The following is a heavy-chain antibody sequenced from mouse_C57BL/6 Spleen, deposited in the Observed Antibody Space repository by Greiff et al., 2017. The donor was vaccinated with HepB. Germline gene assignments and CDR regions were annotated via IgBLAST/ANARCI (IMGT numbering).Heavy chain of an antibody. Sequence: VKLVESGAELMKPGASVKLSCKATGYTFTGYWIEWVKQRPGHGLEWIGEILPGSGSTNYNEKFKGKATFTAVTSSNTAYMQLSSLTTEDSAIYYCASRGRLRTVYYFDYWGQGTTLTVSS. CDR2: ILPGSGST. D-gene: IGHD1-1*01. J-gene: IGHJ2*01. V-gene: IGHV1-9*01. CDR1: GYTFTGYW. CDR3: ASRGRLRTVYYFDY.